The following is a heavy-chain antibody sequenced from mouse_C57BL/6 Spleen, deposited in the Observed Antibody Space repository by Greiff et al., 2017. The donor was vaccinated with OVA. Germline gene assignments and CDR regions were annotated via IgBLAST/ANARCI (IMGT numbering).Heavy chain of an antibody. J-gene: IGHJ4*01. CDR1: GYTFTSYW. CDR3: ARYTTVVVKPLYAMDY. V-gene: IGHV1-50*01. D-gene: IGHD1-1*01. Sequence: QVQLQQPGAELVKPGASVKLSCKASGYTFTSYWMQWVKQRPGQGLEWIGEIDPSDSCTNYNQKFKGKATLTVDTSSSTAYMQLSSLTSEDSAVYYCARYTTVVVKPLYAMDYWGQGTSVTVSS. CDR2: IDPSDSCT.